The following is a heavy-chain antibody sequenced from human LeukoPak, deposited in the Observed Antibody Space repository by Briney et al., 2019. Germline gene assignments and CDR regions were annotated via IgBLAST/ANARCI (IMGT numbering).Heavy chain of an antibody. CDR1: GYTFTSYG. V-gene: IGHV1-18*01. Sequence: ASVKVSCKASGYTFTSYGISWVRQAPGQGLEWMGWISAYNGNTNYAQKLQGRVTMTTDTSTSTAYMELRSLRSDDTAVYYCARGLTEYGDYLYYFDYGGQGTLVTVSS. CDR2: ISAYNGNT. D-gene: IGHD4-17*01. CDR3: ARGLTEYGDYLYYFDY. J-gene: IGHJ4*02.